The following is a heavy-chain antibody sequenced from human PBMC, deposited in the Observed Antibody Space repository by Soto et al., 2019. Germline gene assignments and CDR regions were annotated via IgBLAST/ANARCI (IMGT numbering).Heavy chain of an antibody. V-gene: IGHV1-18*01. J-gene: IGHJ4*02. D-gene: IGHD2-2*01. CDR1: GYTFTRSG. CDR3: ARYCISTSCRHGGFDY. Sequence: ASVKVSCKASGYTFTRSGISWVRQSPGQGPEWMGWISSYNGDTNYAQTFQGRVTMTTDTSTSTAYMELRSLRSDDTAVYYCARYCISTSCRHGGFDYWGQGTLVTVSS. CDR2: ISSYNGDT.